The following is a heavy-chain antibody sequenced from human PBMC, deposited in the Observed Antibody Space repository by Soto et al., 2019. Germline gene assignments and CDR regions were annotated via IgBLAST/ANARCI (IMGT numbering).Heavy chain of an antibody. CDR3: ARDPSFGAFDI. Sequence: GGSLRLSCAASGFTFSNAWMSWVRQAPGKGLEWVGRIKSKTDGGTTDYAAAVEGRFTISREDSKNTVYLQMNSLRAEDTALYYCARDPSFGAFDIWGQGTMVTVSS. D-gene: IGHD3-10*01. J-gene: IGHJ3*02. V-gene: IGHV3-15*01. CDR1: GFTFSNAW. CDR2: IKSKTDGGTT.